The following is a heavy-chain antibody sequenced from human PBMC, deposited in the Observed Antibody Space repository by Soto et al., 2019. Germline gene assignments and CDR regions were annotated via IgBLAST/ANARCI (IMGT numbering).Heavy chain of an antibody. J-gene: IGHJ3*02. V-gene: IGHV4-59*01. D-gene: IGHD2-8*02. CDR2: IYYSGST. Sequence: SETLSLTCTVSGDSIKSYYWSWIRQPPGKGLEWIGYIYYSGSTNYNPSLKSRATVSVDTSKNQFSLKLSSVTAADTAAYYCARDLRSTGGYDVFDIWGQGTLVTVSS. CDR3: ARDLRSTGGYDVFDI. CDR1: GDSIKSYY.